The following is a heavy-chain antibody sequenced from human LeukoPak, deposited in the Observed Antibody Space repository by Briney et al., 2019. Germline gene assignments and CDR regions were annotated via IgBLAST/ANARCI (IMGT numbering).Heavy chain of an antibody. CDR2: ISSSSSSTI. J-gene: IGHJ6*03. Sequence: GGSPRLSCAASGFTFSSYSMNWVRQAPGKGLEWVSYISSSSSSTIYYADSVKGRFTISRDNAKNSLYLQMNSLRAEDTAVYYCARTGGSYGHYYYYYYYMDVWGKGTPVTVSS. CDR1: GFTFSSYS. D-gene: IGHD5-18*01. V-gene: IGHV3-48*01. CDR3: ARTGGSYGHYYYYYYYMDV.